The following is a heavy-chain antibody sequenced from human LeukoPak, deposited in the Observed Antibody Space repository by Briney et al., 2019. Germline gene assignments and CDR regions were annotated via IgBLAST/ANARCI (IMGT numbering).Heavy chain of an antibody. CDR1: GYIFSDYY. D-gene: IGHD3-9*01. CDR3: ARVLRYFDWLSHRYFDY. CDR2: IRPDSGGT. J-gene: IGHJ4*02. V-gene: IGHV1-2*02. Sequence: ASVKVSCKASGYIFSDYYMHWVRQAPGQGLEWMGWIRPDSGGTNYEQKFQGRVIMTLDTSISTAYMELTRLTSDDTAVYYCARVLRYFDWLSHRYFDYWGQGTLVTVSS.